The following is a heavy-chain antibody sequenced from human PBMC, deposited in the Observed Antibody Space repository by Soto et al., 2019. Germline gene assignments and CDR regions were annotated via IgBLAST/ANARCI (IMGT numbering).Heavy chain of an antibody. CDR2: LYWDDNK. D-gene: IGHD6-19*01. V-gene: IGHV2-5*02. Sequence: QITLEESGPALVKPTQTLTLTCTFSGFSLNTRAVGVGWIRQPPGKALEWLAFLYWDDNKYYSPSLKSRLTITKDASKNQVVLTMTNTGPVDTATYYCAHGAGWLFDYWGQGTQVTVSS. CDR3: AHGAGWLFDY. J-gene: IGHJ4*02. CDR1: GFSLNTRAVG.